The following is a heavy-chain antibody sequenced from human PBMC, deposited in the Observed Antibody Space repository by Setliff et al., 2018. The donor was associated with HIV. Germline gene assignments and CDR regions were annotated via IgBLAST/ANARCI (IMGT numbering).Heavy chain of an antibody. CDR1: GGTFNTYA. CDR3: ATDRRDGYNHPPRYWYFDL. D-gene: IGHD5-12*01. Sequence: WASVKVSCKASGGTFNTYAINWVRQAPGQGLEWMGGTIPFFGTATYAQKFQGRVTITADEATTTAYMELSSLTFEDSAVYYCATDRRDGYNHPPRYWYFDLWGRGTLVTVSS. V-gene: IGHV1-69*13. J-gene: IGHJ2*01. CDR2: TIPFFGTA.